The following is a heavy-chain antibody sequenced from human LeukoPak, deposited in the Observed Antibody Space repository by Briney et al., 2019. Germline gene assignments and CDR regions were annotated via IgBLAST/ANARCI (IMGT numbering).Heavy chain of an antibody. CDR3: ARDNAPAGGGLDY. Sequence: RGSDRLSCAASGFTVSSNHMTWVRQAPGKGLEWVSEIYAGGLTFYADSVTGRFTISRDNSKNTVYLQMNSLGVEDTARYYCARDNAPAGGGLDYWGQGTLVTVSS. J-gene: IGHJ4*02. CDR2: IYAGGLT. V-gene: IGHV3-53*01. D-gene: IGHD2-2*01. CDR1: GFTVSSNH.